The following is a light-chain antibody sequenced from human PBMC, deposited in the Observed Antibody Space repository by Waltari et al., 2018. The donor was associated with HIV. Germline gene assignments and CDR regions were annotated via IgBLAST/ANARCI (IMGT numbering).Light chain of an antibody. CDR1: PGPVSPNSH. CDR2: GTD. J-gene: IGLJ3*02. CDR3: VVYLSSGSWV. Sequence: QTVVTQEPPFSVTPGGPVKQPCSLSPGPVSPNSHPRWYKQRPGQAPRPLLYGTDLPSCGAPGRFSCSLRGNKAALTITVEQAEDGADYCGVVYLSSGSWVFGGGTKVTVL. V-gene: IGLV8-61*01.